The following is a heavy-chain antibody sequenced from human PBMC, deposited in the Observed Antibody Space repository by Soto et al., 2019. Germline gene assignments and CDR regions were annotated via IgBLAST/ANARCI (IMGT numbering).Heavy chain of an antibody. CDR2: IVDSGTA. CDR3: ARGLSWTGAFDH. CDR1: GGSISSLNDY. Sequence: QVQLEQSGPGLVKPSQTLSLTCKISGGSISSLNDYWSWIRQSPGEGLEWIGYIVDSGTAHYNPSLKGRVRISGDTSQSQFSLTIQSVTVVDTAVYYCARGLSWTGAFDHWGQGILVTVSS. D-gene: IGHD2-8*02. V-gene: IGHV4-31*02. J-gene: IGHJ5*02.